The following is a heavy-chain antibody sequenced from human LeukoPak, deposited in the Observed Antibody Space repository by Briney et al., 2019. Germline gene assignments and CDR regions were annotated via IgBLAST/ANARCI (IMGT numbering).Heavy chain of an antibody. CDR2: IYTSGST. CDR3: ARAVGATVGVDY. Sequence: PSQTLSLTCTVSGGSISSGSYYWSWIRQPAGKGLEWIGRIYTSGSTNYNPSLKSRVTISVDTSKNQFSLKLSSVTAADTAVYYCARAVGATVGVDYWGQGTLVTVSS. CDR1: GGSISSGSYY. V-gene: IGHV4-61*02. D-gene: IGHD1-26*01. J-gene: IGHJ4*02.